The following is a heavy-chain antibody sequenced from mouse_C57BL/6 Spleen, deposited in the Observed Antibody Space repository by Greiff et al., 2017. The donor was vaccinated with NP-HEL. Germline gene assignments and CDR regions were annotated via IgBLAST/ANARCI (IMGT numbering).Heavy chain of an antibody. V-gene: IGHV5-4*01. CDR3: AREGYYYGSREFSYYYAMDY. D-gene: IGHD1-1*01. J-gene: IGHJ4*01. CDR2: ISDGGSYT. Sequence: EVMLVESGGGLVKPGGSLKLSCAASGFTFSSYAMSWVRQTPEKRLEWVATISDGGSYTYYPDNVKGRFTISRDNAKNNLYLQMSHLKSEDTAMYYCAREGYYYGSREFSYYYAMDYWGQGTSVTVSS. CDR1: GFTFSSYA.